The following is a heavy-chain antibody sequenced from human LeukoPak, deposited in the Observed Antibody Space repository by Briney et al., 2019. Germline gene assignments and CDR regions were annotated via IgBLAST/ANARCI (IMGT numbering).Heavy chain of an antibody. CDR3: ARRPNYSNFGSSYYYYMDV. V-gene: IGHV1-8*03. CDR1: GDTFTNSD. D-gene: IGHD4-11*01. Sequence: ASLKVSCKASGDTFTNSDINWGRQGTGHGLEWIGWMNTQSVKTGDAPKFRGRVTITRETSITRAYMELSKLRCRETAKYNSARRPNYSNFGSSYYYYMDVWGKGTTVTVSS. J-gene: IGHJ6*03. CDR2: MNTQSVKT.